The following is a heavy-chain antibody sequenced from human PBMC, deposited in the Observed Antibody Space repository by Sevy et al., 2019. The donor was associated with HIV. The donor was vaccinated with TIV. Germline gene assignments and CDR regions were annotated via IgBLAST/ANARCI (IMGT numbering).Heavy chain of an antibody. Sequence: GVSLRLSCAASGFTFSNYGMHWVRQAPGKGLEWVAFIRFDATIKYYRDSVKGRLTISRDNSKSTLYLQMNSLRAEDTAVYFCAKVLRIVEIPAAIDYYYGMDVWGQGTTVTVSS. CDR3: AKVLRIVEIPAAIDYYYGMDV. V-gene: IGHV3-30*02. J-gene: IGHJ6*02. D-gene: IGHD2-2*01. CDR2: IRFDATIK. CDR1: GFTFSNYG.